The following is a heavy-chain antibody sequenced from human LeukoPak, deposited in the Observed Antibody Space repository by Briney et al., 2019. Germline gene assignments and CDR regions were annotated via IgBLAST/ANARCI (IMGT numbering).Heavy chain of an antibody. CDR3: ARARSGYSGYEATPDYGMDV. CDR1: GYTFTSYD. D-gene: IGHD5-12*01. V-gene: IGHV1-8*01. Sequence: ASVKVSCKASGYTFTSYDINWVRQATGQGLEWMGWMNPNSGNTGYAQKFQGRVTMTRNTSISTAYMELSSLRSEDTAVYYCARARSGYSGYEATPDYGMDVWGQGTTVTVSS. CDR2: MNPNSGNT. J-gene: IGHJ6*02.